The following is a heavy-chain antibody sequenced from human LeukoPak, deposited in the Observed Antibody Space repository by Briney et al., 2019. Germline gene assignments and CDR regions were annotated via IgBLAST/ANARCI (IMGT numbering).Heavy chain of an antibody. CDR1: GFTFDDYA. Sequence: PGGSLRLSCAASGFTFDDYAMHWVRQAPGKGLEWVSGISWNSGSIGYADSVKGRFTISRDNAKNSLYLQMNSLRAEDTALYYCAKGQGILTGPTDYWGQGTLVTVSS. V-gene: IGHV3-9*01. J-gene: IGHJ4*02. CDR3: AKGQGILTGPTDY. CDR2: ISWNSGSI. D-gene: IGHD3-9*01.